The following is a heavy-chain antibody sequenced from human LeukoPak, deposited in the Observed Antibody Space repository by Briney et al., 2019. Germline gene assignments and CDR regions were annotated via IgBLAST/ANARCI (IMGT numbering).Heavy chain of an antibody. J-gene: IGHJ4*02. CDR2: VDPEDGET. D-gene: IGHD3-3*01. Sequence: ASVKVSCKASGYTFTDYYMHWVQQAPGKGLEWMGRVDPEDGETIYAEKFQGRVTITADTSTDTAYMGLSSLRSEDTAVYYCATVSILEWPIRSLDYWGQGTLVTVSS. CDR3: ATVSILEWPIRSLDY. CDR1: GYTFTDYY. V-gene: IGHV1-69-2*01.